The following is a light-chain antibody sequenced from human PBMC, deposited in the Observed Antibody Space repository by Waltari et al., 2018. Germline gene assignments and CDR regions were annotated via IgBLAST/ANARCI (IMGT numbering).Light chain of an antibody. CDR1: SNDLGTYNL. CDR3: CSYAGSTTFLYV. Sequence: QSALTQPASVSGSPGQSITISCTGSSNDLGTYNLVSWYQPHPGKAPKRMIYEGTERASGVFNRVSGCKAGNTASLTISGLQAEDEADYYCCSYAGSTTFLYVFGTGTKVTVL. J-gene: IGLJ1*01. V-gene: IGLV2-23*01. CDR2: EGT.